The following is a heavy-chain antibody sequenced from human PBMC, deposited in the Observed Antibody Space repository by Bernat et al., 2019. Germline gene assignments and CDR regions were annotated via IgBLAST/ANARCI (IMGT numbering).Heavy chain of an antibody. CDR3: AILETAFCSGGSCYAFDI. CDR1: GFTFSSYS. J-gene: IGHJ3*02. D-gene: IGHD2-15*01. V-gene: IGHV3-21*01. CDR2: ISSSSSYI. Sequence: EVQLVESGGGLVKPGGSLRLSCAASGFTFSSYSMNWVRQAPGKGREWVSSISSSSSYIYYADAVKGRFTISRDNAKNSLYLQMNSLRAEDTAVYYCAILETAFCSGGSCYAFDIWGQGQWSPSLQ.